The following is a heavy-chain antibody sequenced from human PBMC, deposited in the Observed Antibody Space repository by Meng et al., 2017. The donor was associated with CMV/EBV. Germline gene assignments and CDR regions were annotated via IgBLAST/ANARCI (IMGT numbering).Heavy chain of an antibody. V-gene: IGHV1-2*02. Sequence: ASVKVSCKASGYTFTGYYMHWVRQAPGQGLEWMGWINPNSGGTNYGQKFQGRVTMTRDTSISTAYMELSRLRSDDTAVYYCARDHGIAAAGGLYWGQGTLVTVSS. D-gene: IGHD6-13*01. CDR2: INPNSGGT. J-gene: IGHJ4*02. CDR1: GYTFTGYY. CDR3: ARDHGIAAAGGLY.